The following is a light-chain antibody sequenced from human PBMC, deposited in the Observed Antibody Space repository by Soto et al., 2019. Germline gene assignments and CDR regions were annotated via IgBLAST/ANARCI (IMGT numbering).Light chain of an antibody. V-gene: IGLV1-40*01. Sequence: QSVLTQPPSVSGAPGQRVTISCTGSSSNIGAGYDVHWYQQLPGTAPKLLIYGNNNRPSGVPDRFSGSKSGTSASLAITGLQAEDEADYYCQSHDSSLSALFDGGTKVTVL. J-gene: IGLJ2*01. CDR1: SSNIGAGYD. CDR3: QSHDSSLSAL. CDR2: GNN.